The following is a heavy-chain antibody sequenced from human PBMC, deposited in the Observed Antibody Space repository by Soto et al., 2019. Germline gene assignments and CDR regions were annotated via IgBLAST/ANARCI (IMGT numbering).Heavy chain of an antibody. CDR3: ARGRPPYCTNGVCYQFPFDY. CDR1: GFTFSSYD. J-gene: IGHJ4*02. D-gene: IGHD2-8*01. CDR2: IGTAGDT. Sequence: AEGSLRLSCAASGFTFSSYDMHWVRQATGKGLEWVSAIGTAGDTYYPGSVKGRFTISRENAKNSLYLQMNGLRAGDTAVYYCARGRPPYCTNGVCYQFPFDYWGQGTLVTVSS. V-gene: IGHV3-13*01.